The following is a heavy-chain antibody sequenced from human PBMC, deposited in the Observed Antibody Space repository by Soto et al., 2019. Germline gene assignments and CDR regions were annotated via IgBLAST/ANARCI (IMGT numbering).Heavy chain of an antibody. J-gene: IGHJ3*02. CDR2: ISWNSGSI. CDR1: GFTFDDYA. CDR3: AKGYFDWLLPLGAFDI. D-gene: IGHD3-9*01. V-gene: IGHV3-9*01. Sequence: GGSLRLSCAASGFTFDDYAMHWVRQAPGKGLEWVSGISWNSGSIGYADSVKGRFTISRDNAKNSLYLQMNSLRAEDTALYYSAKGYFDWLLPLGAFDIWGQGTMVTVSS.